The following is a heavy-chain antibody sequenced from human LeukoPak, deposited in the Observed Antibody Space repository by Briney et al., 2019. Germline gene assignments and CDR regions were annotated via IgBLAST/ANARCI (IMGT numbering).Heavy chain of an antibody. J-gene: IGHJ4*02. D-gene: IGHD6-13*01. CDR1: GGSISSYY. CDR2: IYTSGST. CDR3: ARGGSWNRFAY. Sequence: SSETLSLTCTVSGGSISSYYWSWIRQPAGKGLEWIGRIYTSGSTNYNPSLKSRVTMSVDTSKNQLSLKLSSVTAADTAVYYCARGGSWNRFAYWGQGTLVTVSS. V-gene: IGHV4-4*07.